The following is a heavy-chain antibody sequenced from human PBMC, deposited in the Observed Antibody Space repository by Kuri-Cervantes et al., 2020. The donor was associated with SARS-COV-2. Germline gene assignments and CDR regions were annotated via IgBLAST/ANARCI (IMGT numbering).Heavy chain of an antibody. CDR3: ARALPEGRFGELIYYFDY. CDR1: ETTFPNYD. Sequence: ASVKVSCKAPETTFPNYDINWVRQATGQGLEWMGWMNPNSGNTGYAQKFQGRVTMTRNTSISTAYMELSSLRSEDTAVYYCARALPEGRFGELIYYFDYWGQGTLVTVSS. D-gene: IGHD3-10*01. CDR2: MNPNSGNT. V-gene: IGHV1-8*01. J-gene: IGHJ4*02.